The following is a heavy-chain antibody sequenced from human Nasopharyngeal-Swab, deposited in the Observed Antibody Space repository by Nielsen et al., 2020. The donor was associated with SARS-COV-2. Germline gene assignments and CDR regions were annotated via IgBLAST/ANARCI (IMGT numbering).Heavy chain of an antibody. CDR2: IYTSGST. CDR1: GGSISSGSYY. V-gene: IGHV4-61*02. J-gene: IGHJ6*03. CDR3: ARWGTVGGKYYYYYMDV. Sequence: TLSLTCTVSGGSISSGSYYWSWIRQPAGKGLEWIGRIYTSGSTNYNPSLKSRVTISVDTSKNQFSLKLSSVTAADTAVYYCARWGTVGGKYYYYYMDVWGKGTTVTVSS. D-gene: IGHD4-23*01.